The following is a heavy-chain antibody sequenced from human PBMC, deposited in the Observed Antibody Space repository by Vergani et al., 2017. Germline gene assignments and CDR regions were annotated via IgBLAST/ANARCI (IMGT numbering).Heavy chain of an antibody. CDR1: GASINNDFYY. V-gene: IGHV4-61*02. CDR3: ARDNKQLRPRAFDL. Sequence: QVQLQESGPGLVKPSQTLSLTCTVSGASINNDFYYWHWIRQPAGNGLEWIGRIYVSGITDYNSSLQSRVSMSVDTSKNQFSLTLTSVTAADTAVYYCARDNKQLRPRAFDLCGQGTMVTVSS. CDR2: IYVSGIT. J-gene: IGHJ3*01. D-gene: IGHD4-23*01.